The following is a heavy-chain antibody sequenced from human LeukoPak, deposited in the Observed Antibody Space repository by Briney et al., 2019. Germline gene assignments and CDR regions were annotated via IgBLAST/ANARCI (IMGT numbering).Heavy chain of an antibody. D-gene: IGHD2-15*01. J-gene: IGHJ4*02. V-gene: IGHV4-39*07. CDR2: IYYSGST. Sequence: SETLSLTCAVSGVSISGSYYYWGWIRQPPGKGLEWIGNIYYSGSTYYNASLQSRVTISIDTSKNQFSLRLNSVTAADTAVYYCARDNIVVVAATKAYYFDYWGQGTLVTVSS. CDR1: GVSISGSYYY. CDR3: ARDNIVVVAATKAYYFDY.